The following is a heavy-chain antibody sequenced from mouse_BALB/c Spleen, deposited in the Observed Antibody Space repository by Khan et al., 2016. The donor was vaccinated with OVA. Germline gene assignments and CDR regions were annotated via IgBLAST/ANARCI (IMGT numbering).Heavy chain of an antibody. CDR2: IRYDGDS. CDR3: ARRGSSGPAWFAY. Sequence: EVQLQESGPGLVKPSQSLSLTCSVTGYSITSGYFWNWIRQFPGNKLEWMGYIRYDGDSNYNPSLKNRISITRDTSKNQFFLKLNSVTPEDTATFYCARRGSSGPAWFAYWGQWTLVTVS. V-gene: IGHV3-6*01. CDR1: GYSITSGYF. D-gene: IGHD3-1*01. J-gene: IGHJ3*01.